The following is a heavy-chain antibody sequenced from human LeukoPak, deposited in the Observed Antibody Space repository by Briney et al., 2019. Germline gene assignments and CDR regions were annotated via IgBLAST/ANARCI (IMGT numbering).Heavy chain of an antibody. CDR3: ASLQGPIRWELQNWFDP. V-gene: IGHV1-2*02. D-gene: IGHD1-26*01. CDR2: INPNSGGT. J-gene: IGHJ5*02. Sequence: ASVKVSCKASGYTFTGYYMHWVRQAPGQGLEWMGWINPNSGGTNYAQKVQGRVTMTRDTSISTAYMELSRLRSDDTAVYYCASLQGPIRWELQNWFDPWGQGTLVTVSS. CDR1: GYTFTGYY.